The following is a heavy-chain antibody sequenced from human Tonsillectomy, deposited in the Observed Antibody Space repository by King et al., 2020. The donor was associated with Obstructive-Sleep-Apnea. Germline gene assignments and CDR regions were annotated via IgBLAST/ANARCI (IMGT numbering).Heavy chain of an antibody. J-gene: IGHJ4*02. V-gene: IGHV4-39*07. CDR1: GGSISSSSYY. CDR2: IYYSGST. D-gene: IGHD3-9*01. CDR3: AGVNYDILTGYLYYFDY. Sequence: QLQESGPGLVKPSETLSLTCTVSGGSISSSSYYWGWIRQPPGKGLEWIGSIYYSGSTYYNPSLKSRVTISVDTSKNQFSLKLSSVTAADTAVYYCAGVNYDILTGYLYYFDYWGQGTLVTVSS.